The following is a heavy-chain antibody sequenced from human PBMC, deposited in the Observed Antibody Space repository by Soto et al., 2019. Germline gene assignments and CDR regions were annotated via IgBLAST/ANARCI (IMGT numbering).Heavy chain of an antibody. J-gene: IGHJ5*02. Sequence: QVQLVQSGAEVKKPGASVKVSCKASGYTFTSYDINWVRQATGQGLEWMGWMNPNSGNTGYAQKFQGRVTMTRNTSISTAYLEMSSLRSEDTAVYYCAIGITIFGVVDPGGKGTLVTVSS. CDR1: GYTFTSYD. V-gene: IGHV1-8*01. D-gene: IGHD3-3*01. CDR3: AIGITIFGVVDP. CDR2: MNPNSGNT.